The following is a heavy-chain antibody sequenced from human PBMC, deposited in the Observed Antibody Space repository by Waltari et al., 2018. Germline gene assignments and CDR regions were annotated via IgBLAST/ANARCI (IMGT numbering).Heavy chain of an antibody. Sequence: EVQLVQSGAEVKKPGATVKISCKASGYTFTDYYMHWVQQAPGKGLEWMGRVDPEDGETIYAEKFQGRVTIAADTSTDTAYMELSSLRSEDTAVYYCAKQYPRDDWSYPFFDYWGQGTLVTVSS. J-gene: IGHJ4*02. V-gene: IGHV1-69-2*01. D-gene: IGHD3-9*01. CDR1: GYTFTDYY. CDR3: AKQYPRDDWSYPFFDY. CDR2: VDPEDGET.